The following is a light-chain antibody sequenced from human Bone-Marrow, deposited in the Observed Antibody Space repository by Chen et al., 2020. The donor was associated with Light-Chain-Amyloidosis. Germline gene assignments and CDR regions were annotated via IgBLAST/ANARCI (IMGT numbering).Light chain of an antibody. CDR1: NSNIRNNP. CDR2: GNT. V-gene: IGLV1-44*01. Sequence: QSGLTQPPSASATPGQRVTISCSGGNSNIRNNPVDWYRQLPGTAPKLLIYGNTQRPSGIHYRCAVSKSGTAASLAISGVRYEDEADYYFATWEDGLNGVLFGGGTKLTVL. J-gene: IGLJ2*01. CDR3: ATWEDGLNGVL.